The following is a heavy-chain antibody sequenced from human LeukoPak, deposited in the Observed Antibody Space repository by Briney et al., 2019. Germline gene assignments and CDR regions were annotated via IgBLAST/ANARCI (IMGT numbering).Heavy chain of an antibody. Sequence: SETLSLTCTVSGGSISSSSYYWGWIRQPPGKGLEWIGSIYYSGSTYYNPSLKSRVTISVDTSKNQFSLKLSSVTAADTAVYYCASNYGSGSYVWFDYWGQGTLVTVSS. CDR2: IYYSGST. CDR1: GGSISSSSYY. J-gene: IGHJ4*02. V-gene: IGHV4-39*07. CDR3: ASNYGSGSYVWFDY. D-gene: IGHD3-10*01.